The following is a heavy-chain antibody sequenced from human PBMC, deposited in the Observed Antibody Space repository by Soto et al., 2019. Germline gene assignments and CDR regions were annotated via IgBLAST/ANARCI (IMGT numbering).Heavy chain of an antibody. CDR2: INHSGST. J-gene: IGHJ4*02. D-gene: IGHD6-19*01. V-gene: IGHV4-34*01. CDR1: GGSFSGYY. Sequence: SETLSLTCAVYGGSFSGYYWSWIRQPPGKGLEWIGEINHSGSTNYNPSLKSRVTISVDTSKNQFSLKLSSVTAADTAVYYCARVDSFSSGWYPAGLKYFDYWGQGTLVTVSS. CDR3: ARVDSFSSGWYPAGLKYFDY.